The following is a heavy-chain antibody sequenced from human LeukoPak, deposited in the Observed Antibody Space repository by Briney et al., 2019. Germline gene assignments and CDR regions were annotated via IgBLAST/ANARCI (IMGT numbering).Heavy chain of an antibody. CDR1: GFTFSTYA. CDR2: VSSSSTYL. J-gene: IGHJ4*02. Sequence: GGSLRLSCAASGFTFSTYAMNWVRQAPGKGLEWVSSVSSSSTYLYYAESVNGRFTVSRDDAKNSLYLQMNSLRAEDTAVYYCARDGNSYRYFDCWGQGTLVTVSS. D-gene: IGHD4-23*01. CDR3: ARDGNSYRYFDC. V-gene: IGHV3-21*01.